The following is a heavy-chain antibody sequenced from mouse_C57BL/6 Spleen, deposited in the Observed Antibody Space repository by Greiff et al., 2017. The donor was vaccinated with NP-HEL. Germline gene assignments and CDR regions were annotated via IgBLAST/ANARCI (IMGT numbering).Heavy chain of an antibody. V-gene: IGHV5-6*01. D-gene: IGHD3-2*02. CDR3: ARQLRLAHYYAMDY. CDR2: ISSGGSYT. Sequence: DVHLVESGGDLVKPGGSLKLSCAASGFTFSSYGMSWVRQTPDKRLEWVATISSGGSYTYYPASVKGRFTISRDNAKNTLYLQMSSLKSEDTSMYYCARQLRLAHYYAMDYWGQGTSVTVSS. CDR1: GFTFSSYG. J-gene: IGHJ4*01.